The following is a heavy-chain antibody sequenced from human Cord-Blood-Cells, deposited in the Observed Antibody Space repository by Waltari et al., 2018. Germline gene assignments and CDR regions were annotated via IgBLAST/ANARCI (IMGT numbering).Heavy chain of an antibody. J-gene: IGHJ3*02. CDR2: IIPIFGKA. V-gene: IGHV1-69*01. Sequence: QVQLVQSGAEVKKPGSSVKVSCKASGGTFSSYAISWVRQAPGQGLEWRGGIIPIFGKANYAQKFQGRVTITADESTSTAYMELSSLRSEDTAVYYCARESDYYDSSGYYYAFDIWGQGTMVTVSS. CDR1: GGTFSSYA. D-gene: IGHD3-22*01. CDR3: ARESDYYDSSGYYYAFDI.